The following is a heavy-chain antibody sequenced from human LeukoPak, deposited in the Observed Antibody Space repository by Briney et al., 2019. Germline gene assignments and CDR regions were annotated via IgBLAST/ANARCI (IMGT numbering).Heavy chain of an antibody. CDR3: AKGPSLGITAFYFDY. CDR2: ISGSGDDT. D-gene: IGHD1-20*01. V-gene: IGHV3-23*01. CDR1: GFTFSTYA. Sequence: GGSLRLSCAASGFTFSTYAMSWVRQAPGKGLEWVSPISGSGDDTYYADAVKGRFTISRDNSKNTLYLQMNSLRAEDTAVYYCAKGPSLGITAFYFDYWGQGTLVTVSS. J-gene: IGHJ4*02.